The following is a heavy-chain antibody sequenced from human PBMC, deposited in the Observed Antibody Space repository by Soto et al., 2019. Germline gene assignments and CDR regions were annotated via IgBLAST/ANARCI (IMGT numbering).Heavy chain of an antibody. J-gene: IGHJ4*02. CDR2: ISGSGDTL. CDR3: ARGGGYYPY. CDR1: GFSFSDYY. Sequence: QVQLVQSGGGLVKPGGSLRLSCAGSGFSFSDYYMTWIRQSPRKGLEWVSDISGSGDTLYYADSVKGRFTISRDNDKNSLYLEMNSQRVEDTAVYYCARGGGYYPYWGQGTLVTVSS. D-gene: IGHD1-26*01. V-gene: IGHV3-11*01.